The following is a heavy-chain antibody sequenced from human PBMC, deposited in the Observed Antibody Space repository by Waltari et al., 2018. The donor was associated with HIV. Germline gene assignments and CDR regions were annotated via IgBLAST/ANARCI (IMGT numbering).Heavy chain of an antibody. CDR1: GFTFSSYW. CDR2: INSDGNST. CDR3: ASLYNYVWGSPPPFDY. V-gene: IGHV3-74*01. Sequence: EVQLVESGGGLVQPGGSLRLSCAASGFTFSSYWMHWVRQAPGKGLVWVSRINSDGNSTNYADSVKGRFTISRDNAKNTVYLQMNSLRAEDTALYYCASLYNYVWGSPPPFDYWGQGTLVTVSS. J-gene: IGHJ4*02. D-gene: IGHD3-16*01.